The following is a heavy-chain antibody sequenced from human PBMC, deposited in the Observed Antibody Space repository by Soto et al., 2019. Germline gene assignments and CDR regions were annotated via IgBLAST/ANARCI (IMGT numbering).Heavy chain of an antibody. J-gene: IGHJ1*01. V-gene: IGHV4-39*01. CDR3: ASLLTGIVLVPAAAPLGYFPP. CDR2: IYYSGST. D-gene: IGHD2-2*01. Sequence: QLQLQESGPGLVKPSETLSLTCTVSGGSISSSSYYWGWIRQPPGKGLEWIGSIYYSGSTYYNPSLKSRVIISVATSNNQVSLKLRSVAAADTAVHACASLLTGIVLVPAAAPLGYFPPWGPGTLVTVSS. CDR1: GGSISSSSYY.